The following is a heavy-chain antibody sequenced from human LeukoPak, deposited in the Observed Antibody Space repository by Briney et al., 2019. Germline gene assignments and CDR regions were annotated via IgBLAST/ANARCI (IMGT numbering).Heavy chain of an antibody. V-gene: IGHV3-9*01. CDR1: GFTFDDYA. CDR3: ARDRSGTYLDSFDI. Sequence: PGGSLRLSCAASGFTFDDYAMHWVRQAPGKGLEWVSGISWNSGSIGYADSVKGRFTISRDNAKNSLYLQMNSLRAEDTAVYFCARDRSGTYLDSFDIWGQGTMVTVSS. J-gene: IGHJ3*02. D-gene: IGHD1-26*01. CDR2: ISWNSGSI.